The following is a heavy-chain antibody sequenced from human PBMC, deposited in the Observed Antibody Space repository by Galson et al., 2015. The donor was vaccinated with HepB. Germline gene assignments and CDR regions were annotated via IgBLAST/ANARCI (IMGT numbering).Heavy chain of an antibody. CDR3: ARTAPYCGDDCYFDY. CDR1: GFTFSSYW. V-gene: IGHV3-74*01. J-gene: IGHJ4*02. CDR2: IYIDGRRA. Sequence: SLRLSCAASGFTFSSYWMQWVRHTPGKGLVWVSRIYIDGRRASYADSVKGRFTISRDNAKNTLYLQMSSLRADDTAVYYCARTAPYCGDDCYFDYWGQGTLVTVSS. D-gene: IGHD2-21*02.